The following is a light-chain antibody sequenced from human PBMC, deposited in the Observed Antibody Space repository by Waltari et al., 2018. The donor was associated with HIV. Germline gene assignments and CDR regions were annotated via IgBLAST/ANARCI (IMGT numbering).Light chain of an antibody. J-gene: IGLJ3*02. Sequence: SGLTQPASVSGFPGQSITISCTGADSDFGFYNFVSWYHQHPGKVPKVILSKVDSRASGVSDRFSGAKSGNTASLTISGLRTEDEGVYFCASYTANDTVMFAGGTTVTVL. CDR2: KVD. CDR1: DSDFGFYNF. CDR3: ASYTANDTVM. V-gene: IGLV2-14*01.